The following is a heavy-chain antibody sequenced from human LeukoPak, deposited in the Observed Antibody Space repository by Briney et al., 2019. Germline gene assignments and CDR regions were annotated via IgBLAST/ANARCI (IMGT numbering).Heavy chain of an antibody. V-gene: IGHV4-34*01. CDR3: ARARGYDILTGYYIRPYYFDY. Sequence: PSETLSLTCAVYGGSFSGYYWSWIRQPPGKGLEWTGEINHSGSTNYNPSLKSRVTLSVDTSKNQFSLKLSSVTAADTAVYYCARARGYDILTGYYIRPYYFDYWGQGTLVTVSS. J-gene: IGHJ4*02. CDR1: GGSFSGYY. D-gene: IGHD3-9*01. CDR2: INHSGST.